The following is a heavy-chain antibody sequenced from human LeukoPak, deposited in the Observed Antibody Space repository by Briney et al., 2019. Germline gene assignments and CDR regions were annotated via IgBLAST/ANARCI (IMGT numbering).Heavy chain of an antibody. Sequence: QSGGSLRLSCVASGFTSSIYWMSWARQAPGKGLEWVANIKQDGSEKYYVDSVKGRFSISRDNAKNSLHLQMSSLRAEDTAVYYCARELQYYDSSGSPKYYLDYWGQGTLVTVSS. J-gene: IGHJ4*02. V-gene: IGHV3-7*05. CDR1: GFTSSIYW. CDR2: IKQDGSEK. D-gene: IGHD3-22*01. CDR3: ARELQYYDSSGSPKYYLDY.